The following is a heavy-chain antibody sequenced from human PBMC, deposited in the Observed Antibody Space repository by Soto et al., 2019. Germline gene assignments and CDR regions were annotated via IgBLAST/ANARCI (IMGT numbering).Heavy chain of an antibody. CDR3: ARSPMRYFDWFPHDAFDI. D-gene: IGHD3-9*01. V-gene: IGHV1-2*04. CDR2: INPNSGGT. CDR1: GYTFTGYY. J-gene: IGHJ3*02. Sequence: ASVKVSCKASGYTFTGYYMHWVRQAPGQGLEWMGWINPNSGGTNYAQKFQGWVTMTRDTSISTAYMELSRLRSDDTAVYYCARSPMRYFDWFPHDAFDIWGQGTMVTVSS.